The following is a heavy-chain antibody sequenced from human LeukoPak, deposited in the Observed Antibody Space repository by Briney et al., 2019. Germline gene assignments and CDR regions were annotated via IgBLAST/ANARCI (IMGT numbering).Heavy chain of an antibody. CDR1: GYTLTELS. D-gene: IGHD3-22*01. J-gene: IGHJ4*02. CDR3: ATAFHRSGYFQPLDY. CDR2: FDPEDGET. V-gene: IGHV1-24*01. Sequence: GASVKVSCKVSGYTLTELSMHWVRQAPGKGLEWMGGFDPEDGETIYAQKFQGRVTMTEDTSTDTAYMELSSLRSEDTAVYYCATAFHRSGYFQPLDYWGQGTLVTVSS.